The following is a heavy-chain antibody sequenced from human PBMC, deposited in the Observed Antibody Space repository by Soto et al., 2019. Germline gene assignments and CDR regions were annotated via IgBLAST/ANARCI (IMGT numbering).Heavy chain of an antibody. J-gene: IGHJ4*02. D-gene: IGHD6-19*01. CDR1: GDSISTNYF. V-gene: IGHV4-4*02. Sequence: QVLLQESGPGLVQPSGTLSLSCAVSGDSISTNYFWGWVRQPPGKGLEWVGDISHSGSVNYNPSLKCRVTVSTAKSKTKFSRKPYSVTAAARAVYHCPRSFGWYAIDYWGQGTLVIVSS. CDR2: ISHSGSV. CDR3: PRSFGWYAIDY.